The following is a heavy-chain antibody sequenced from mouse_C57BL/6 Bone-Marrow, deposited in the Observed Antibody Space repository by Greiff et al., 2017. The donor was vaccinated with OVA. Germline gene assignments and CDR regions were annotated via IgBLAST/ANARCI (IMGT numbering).Heavy chain of an antibody. CDR2: ISDGGSYT. CDR3: ARDPYGSSPSFDY. V-gene: IGHV5-4*01. D-gene: IGHD1-1*01. Sequence: EVQGVESGGGLVKPGGSLKLSCAASGFTFSSYAMSWVRQTPEKRLEWVATISDGGSYTYYPDNVKGRFTISRDNAKNNLYLQMSHLNSEDTAMYYCARDPYGSSPSFDYWGQGTTLTVSS. J-gene: IGHJ2*01. CDR1: GFTFSSYA.